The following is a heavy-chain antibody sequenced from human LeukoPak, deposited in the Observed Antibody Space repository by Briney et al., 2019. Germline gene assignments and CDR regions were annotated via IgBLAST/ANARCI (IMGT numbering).Heavy chain of an antibody. CDR2: ISGSAATT. CDR3: AKATPVGAATGADY. Sequence: GGSLRLSCAASGFTFSCCAMSWVRQAPGKGLEWVSTISGSAATTYYADSVNGRFTISGDNSRNTLYLQMNSLRAEDTAVYYCAKATPVGAATGADYWGQGTLVTVSS. V-gene: IGHV3-23*01. CDR1: GFTFSCCA. J-gene: IGHJ4*02. D-gene: IGHD6-13*01.